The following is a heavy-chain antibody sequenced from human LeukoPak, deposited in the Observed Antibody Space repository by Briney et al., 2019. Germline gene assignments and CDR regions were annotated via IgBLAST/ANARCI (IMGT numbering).Heavy chain of an antibody. CDR1: GYTFTDYY. D-gene: IGHD2-15*01. CDR3: ARGVGSSWLDP. J-gene: IGHJ5*02. V-gene: IGHV1-2*02. Sequence: GASVKVSCRASGYTFTDYYIHWVRQAPGQGLEWMGWINPDNGGTNYAQRFQGRVTMTRDSSISTAYMQLSSLRSDDTADTAVYYCARGVGSSWLDPWGQGTLVTVSS. CDR2: INPDNGGT.